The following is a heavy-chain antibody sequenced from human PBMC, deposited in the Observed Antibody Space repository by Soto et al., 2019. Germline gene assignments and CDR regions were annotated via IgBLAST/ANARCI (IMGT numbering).Heavy chain of an antibody. V-gene: IGHV3-33*01. CDR3: ARLPYYYDSSGYPDY. Sequence: QVQLVESGGGVVQPGRSLRLSCAASGFTFSSYGMHWVRQAPGKGLEWVAVIWYDGSNKYYADSVKGRFTISRDNSTNTLYLQMNSLRAEDTAVYYCARLPYYYDSSGYPDYWGQGTLVTVSS. D-gene: IGHD3-22*01. CDR2: IWYDGSNK. J-gene: IGHJ4*02. CDR1: GFTFSSYG.